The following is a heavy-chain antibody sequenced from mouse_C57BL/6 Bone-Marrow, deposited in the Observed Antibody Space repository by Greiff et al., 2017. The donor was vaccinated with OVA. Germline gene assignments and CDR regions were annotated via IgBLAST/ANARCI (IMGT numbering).Heavy chain of an antibody. Sequence: QVQLKESGAELVRPGTSVKVSCKASGYAFTNYLIEWVKQRPGQGLEWIGVINPGSGGTNYNEKFKGKATLTADKSSSTAYMQLSSLTSEDSAVYFCARRIYGSSFWYFDVWGTGTTVTVSS. V-gene: IGHV1-54*01. J-gene: IGHJ1*03. CDR2: INPGSGGT. D-gene: IGHD1-1*01. CDR1: GYAFTNYL. CDR3: ARRIYGSSFWYFDV.